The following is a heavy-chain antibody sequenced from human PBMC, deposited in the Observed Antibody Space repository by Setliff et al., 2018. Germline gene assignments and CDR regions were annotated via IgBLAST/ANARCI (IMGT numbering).Heavy chain of an antibody. CDR2: IEGSGITI. D-gene: IGHD4-17*01. J-gene: IGHJ5*02. Sequence: PGGSLRLSCAASGFSFSDYYMSWVRQAPGKGLEWISKIEGSGITIYYADSVRGRFTISRDNAKNSLYLQMNSLRAEDTASYYCARDPNGDYVGAFDPWGQGIVVTVSS. V-gene: IGHV3-11*01. CDR1: GFSFSDYY. CDR3: ARDPNGDYVGAFDP.